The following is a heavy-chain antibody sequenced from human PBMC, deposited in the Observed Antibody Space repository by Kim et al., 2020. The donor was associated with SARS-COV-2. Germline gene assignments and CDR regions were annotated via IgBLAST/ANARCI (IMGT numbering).Heavy chain of an antibody. J-gene: IGHJ4*02. D-gene: IGHD1-26*01. V-gene: IGHV3-11*06. Sequence: GGSLRLSCAASGFTFSDYYMSWIRQAPGKGLEWVSYISSSSSYTNYADSVKGRFTISRDNAKNSLYLQMNSLRAEDTAVYYCAREGNSGSYYFDYWGQGTLVTVSS. CDR1: GFTFSDYY. CDR2: ISSSSSYT. CDR3: AREGNSGSYYFDY.